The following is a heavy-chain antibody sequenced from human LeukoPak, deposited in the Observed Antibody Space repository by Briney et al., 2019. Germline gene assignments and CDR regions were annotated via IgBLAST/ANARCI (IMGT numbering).Heavy chain of an antibody. CDR1: GYTFTGYY. Sequence: ASVKVSCKASGYTFTGYYMHWVRQAPGQGLEWMGWINPNSGGTNYAQKFQGRVTITTDESTSTAYMELSSLRSEDTAVYYCARDSVSVVVPAAQGYFDYWGQGTLVTVSS. J-gene: IGHJ4*02. CDR3: ARDSVSVVVPAAQGYFDY. D-gene: IGHD2-2*01. CDR2: INPNSGGT. V-gene: IGHV1-2*02.